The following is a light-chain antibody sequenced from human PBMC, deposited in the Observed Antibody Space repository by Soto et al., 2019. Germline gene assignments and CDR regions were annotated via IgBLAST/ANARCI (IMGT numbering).Light chain of an antibody. CDR1: PTISRG. CDR2: KAS. J-gene: IGKJ1*01. CDR3: QHYNSYSES. V-gene: IGKV1-5*03. Sequence: DIQMTQSPSTLSGSVGDRVTITCRASPTISRGLAWYQQKPGKAPKLLIYKASTIKSGVPSRFSGSGSGTEFTLTISSLQPDDFATYSGQHYNSYSESCGQGTKVELK.